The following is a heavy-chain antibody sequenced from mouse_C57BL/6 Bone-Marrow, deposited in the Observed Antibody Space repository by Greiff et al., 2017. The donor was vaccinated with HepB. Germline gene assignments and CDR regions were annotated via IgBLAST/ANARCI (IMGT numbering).Heavy chain of an antibody. CDR2: IYPRSGNT. D-gene: IGHD1-1*01. V-gene: IGHV1-81*01. CDR3: ARDGYYYGSSFYYYAMDY. Sequence: QVQLQQSGAELARPGASVKLSCKASGYTFTSYGISWVKQRTGQGLEWIGEIYPRSGNTYYNEKFKGKATLTADKSSSTAYMELRSLTSEDSAVYFCARDGYYYGSSFYYYAMDYWGQGTSVTVSS. J-gene: IGHJ4*01. CDR1: GYTFTSYG.